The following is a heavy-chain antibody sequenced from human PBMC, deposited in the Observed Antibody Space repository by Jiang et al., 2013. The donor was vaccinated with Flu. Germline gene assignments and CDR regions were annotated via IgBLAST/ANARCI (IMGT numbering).Heavy chain of an antibody. CDR2: IYTSGST. CDR1: GGSISSGSYY. Sequence: SGSGLVKPSQTLSLTCTVSGGSISSGSYYWSWIRQPAGKGLEWIGRIYTSGSTNYNPSLKSRVTISVDTSKNQFSLKLSSVTAADTAVYYCARDIAAAGTEGFEYWGQGTLVTVSS. J-gene: IGHJ4*02. D-gene: IGHD6-13*01. CDR3: ARDIAAAGTEGFEY. V-gene: IGHV4-61*02.